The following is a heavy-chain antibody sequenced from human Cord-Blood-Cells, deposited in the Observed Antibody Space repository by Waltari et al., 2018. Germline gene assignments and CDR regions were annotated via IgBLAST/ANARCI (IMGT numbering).Heavy chain of an antibody. V-gene: IGHV4-34*12. J-gene: IGHJ4*02. D-gene: IGHD5-18*01. Sequence: QVQLQQWGAGLLKPSETLSLTCAVYGGSFSGYYWSWIRQPPGKGLEWSGEIIHSGSTNYNPDLKSLCTISVDTSKNQFSLKLSSVTAADTAVYYCARRGQLDFDYWGQGTLVTVSS. CDR3: ARRGQLDFDY. CDR1: GGSFSGYY. CDR2: IIHSGST.